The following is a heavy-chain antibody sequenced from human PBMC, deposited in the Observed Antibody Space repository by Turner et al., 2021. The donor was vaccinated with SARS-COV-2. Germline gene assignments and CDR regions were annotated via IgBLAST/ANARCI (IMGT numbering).Heavy chain of an antibody. Sequence: GMCVSWIRQPPGKALDWLARIDWDEDKYYSTSMKTRLTSSKYTSNNQVVLTMTNMDPVDTATDYFAQYHYDILAGYVEGMDVWGQGTTVTVSS. J-gene: IGHJ6*02. CDR2: IDWDEDK. D-gene: IGHD3-9*01. V-gene: IGHV2-70*11. CDR1: GMC. CDR3: AQYHYDILAGYVEGMDV.